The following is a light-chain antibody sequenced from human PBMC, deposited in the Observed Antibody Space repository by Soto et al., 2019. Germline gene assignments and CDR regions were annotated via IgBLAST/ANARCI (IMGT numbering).Light chain of an antibody. CDR1: QDIRGA. CDR2: DVS. J-gene: IGKJ5*01. CDR3: QQCNSYPIT. Sequence: AIQVTQSPSSLSASVGDRVTITCRASQDIRGALAWYQQKPGKAPKLLIYDVSTLQSGVPSRFSGSGSGTEFTLTISSLQPEDFGNYYCQQCNSYPITCGHGTRLEIK. V-gene: IGKV1-13*02.